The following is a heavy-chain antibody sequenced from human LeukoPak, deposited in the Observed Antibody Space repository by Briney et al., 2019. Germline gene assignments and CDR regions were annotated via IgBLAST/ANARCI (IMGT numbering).Heavy chain of an antibody. CDR3: ARESSNTMIVVVTYYYYYMDV. Sequence: GGSLRLSCAASGFTFSSYSMNWVRQAPGKGLEWVSSISSSSSYIYYADSVKGRFTISRDNAKNSLYLQMNSLRAEDTAVYYCARESSNTMIVVVTYYYYYMDVWGKGTTVTVSS. CDR1: GFTFSSYS. CDR2: ISSSSSYI. V-gene: IGHV3-21*01. D-gene: IGHD3-22*01. J-gene: IGHJ6*03.